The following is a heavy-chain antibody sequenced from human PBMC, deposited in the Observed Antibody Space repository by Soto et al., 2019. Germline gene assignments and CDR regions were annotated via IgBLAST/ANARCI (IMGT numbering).Heavy chain of an antibody. Sequence: QVQLVESGGGLVKPGGSLRLSCAASGFTFSDYYMSWIRQAPGKGLEWVSYISSSSSYTNYADSVKGRFTISRDNAKNSLYLQMNSLRADDTAVYYCARDHHRYSGYDYVEYWGQGTLVTVSS. CDR3: ARDHHRYSGYDYVEY. D-gene: IGHD5-12*01. CDR2: ISSSSSYT. V-gene: IGHV3-11*05. CDR1: GFTFSDYY. J-gene: IGHJ4*02.